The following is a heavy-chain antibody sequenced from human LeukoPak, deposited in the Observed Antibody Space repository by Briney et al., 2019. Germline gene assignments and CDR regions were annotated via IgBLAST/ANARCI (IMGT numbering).Heavy chain of an antibody. Sequence: SSETLSLTCTVSGGSISSYYWSWIRQPAGKGLEWIGRIYTSGSTNYNPSLKSRVTMSVDTSKNQFSLKLSSVTAADTAVYYCARVFSPGSTARPNWFDPWGQGTLVTVSS. CDR1: GGSISSYY. D-gene: IGHD6-6*01. J-gene: IGHJ5*02. CDR3: ARVFSPGSTARPNWFDP. CDR2: IYTSGST. V-gene: IGHV4-4*07.